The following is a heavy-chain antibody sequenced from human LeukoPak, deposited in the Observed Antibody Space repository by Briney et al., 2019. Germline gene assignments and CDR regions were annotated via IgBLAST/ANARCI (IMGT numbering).Heavy chain of an antibody. J-gene: IGHJ5*02. CDR1: GGTFSSYA. V-gene: IGHV1-69*06. Sequence: SVKVSCKASGGTFSSYAISWVRQAPGQGLEWMGGIIPMFNTTKYAQKFQDRVTITADKSTSTAYMELSSLRSEDTAVYYCVEGGIAPLNWFDPWGQGTLVAVSS. CDR3: VEGGIAPLNWFDP. D-gene: IGHD6-13*01. CDR2: IIPMFNTT.